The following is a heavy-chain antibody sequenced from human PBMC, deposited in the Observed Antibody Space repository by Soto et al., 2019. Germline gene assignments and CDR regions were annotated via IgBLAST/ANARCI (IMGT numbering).Heavy chain of an antibody. J-gene: IGHJ3*02. CDR2: IVVGSGNT. V-gene: IGHV1-58*01. Sequence: SVKVSCKASGLTFIDSAVQWVRQTRGHRLDWIGWIVVGSGNTNYAQEFQGRVTITRDMSTNTVYMELSSLRSEDSAVFYCAADVLTYSHESSVHYFDGFDTWGQGTMVTV. CDR1: GLTFIDSA. CDR3: AADVLTYSHESSVHYFDGFDT. D-gene: IGHD3-22*01.